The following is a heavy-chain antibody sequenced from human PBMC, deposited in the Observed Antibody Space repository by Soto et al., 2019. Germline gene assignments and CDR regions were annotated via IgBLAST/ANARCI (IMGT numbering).Heavy chain of an antibody. J-gene: IGHJ5*02. V-gene: IGHV3-23*01. CDR1: GFTFSSYA. D-gene: IGHD4-17*01. CDR3: ARKRGEDDYGEYDWFDP. Sequence: PVGSLRLSCAASGFTFSSYAMSWVRQAPGKGLEWVSAISGSGGSTYYADSVKGRFTISRDNSKNTLYLQMNSLRAEDTAVYYCARKRGEDDYGEYDWFDPWGQGTLVTVSS. CDR2: ISGSGGST.